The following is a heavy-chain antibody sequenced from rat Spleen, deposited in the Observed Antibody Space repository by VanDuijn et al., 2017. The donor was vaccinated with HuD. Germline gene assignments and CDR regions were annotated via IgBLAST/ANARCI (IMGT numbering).Heavy chain of an antibody. Sequence: QVQLKESGPGLVQPLQTLSLTCTVSGFSLSNYGVIWVRQPPGKGLEWMGVIWGNGDANYNSALKSRLRISRDTSKSQVFLKMNNLQTEDTAMYFCARADTLAAMGHYWGQGVMATVSS. CDR1: GFSLSNYG. V-gene: IGHV2S61*01. CDR2: IWGNGDA. J-gene: IGHJ2*01. D-gene: IGHD1-2*01. CDR3: ARADTLAAMGHY.